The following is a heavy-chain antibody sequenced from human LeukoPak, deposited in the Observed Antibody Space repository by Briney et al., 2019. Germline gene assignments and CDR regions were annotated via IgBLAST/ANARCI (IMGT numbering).Heavy chain of an antibody. CDR1: GYTFTDYF. V-gene: IGHV1-2*02. Sequence: ASVKVSCKASGYTFTDYFIHWVRQAPGQGLEWMGWISPKNGDTKYAQSFQGRVTMTRDTSINTVYMELRRLRSDDTAVYYCARDLRYSSGWSASGMDVWGKGTTVTISS. J-gene: IGHJ6*03. CDR2: ISPKNGDT. D-gene: IGHD6-19*01. CDR3: ARDLRYSSGWSASGMDV.